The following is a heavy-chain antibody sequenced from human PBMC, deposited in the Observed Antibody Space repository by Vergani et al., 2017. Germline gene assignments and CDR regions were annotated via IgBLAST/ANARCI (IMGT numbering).Heavy chain of an antibody. CDR2: IYYSGST. CDR3: ARLRSSWYDAFDI. CDR1: GGSISSGGYY. D-gene: IGHD6-13*01. V-gene: IGHV4-31*03. J-gene: IGHJ3*02. Sequence: QVQLQESGPGLVKPSQTLSLTCSVSGGSISSGGYYWNWIRQHPGKGLEWIGYIYYSGSTYYNPSLKSRVTISVDTSKNQFSLKLSSVTAADTAVYYCARLRSSWYDAFDIWGQGTMVTVS.